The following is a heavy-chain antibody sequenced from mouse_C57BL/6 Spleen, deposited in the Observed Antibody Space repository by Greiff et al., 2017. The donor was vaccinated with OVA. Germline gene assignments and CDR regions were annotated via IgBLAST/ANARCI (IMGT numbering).Heavy chain of an antibody. J-gene: IGHJ1*03. D-gene: IGHD2-4*01. CDR2: ISYDGSN. CDR3: ARYYDYWYFDV. V-gene: IGHV3-6*01. Sequence: DVQLQESGPGLVKPSQSLSLTCSVTGYSITSGYYWNWIRQFPGNKLEWMGYISYDGSNNYNPSLKNRISITRDTSKNQFFLKLNSVTTEDTATYYCARYYDYWYFDVWGTGTTVTVSS. CDR1: GYSITSGYY.